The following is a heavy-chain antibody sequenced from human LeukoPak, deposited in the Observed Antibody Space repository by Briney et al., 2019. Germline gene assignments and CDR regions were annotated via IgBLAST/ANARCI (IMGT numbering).Heavy chain of an antibody. J-gene: IGHJ1*01. D-gene: IGHD2-21*02. CDR1: GFTFSCYA. CDR2: ISYDGSNK. CDR3: ARGPIYREVNCGGDCQQPEYFQH. Sequence: GGSLRLSCAASGFTFSCYAMHWVRQAPGKGLEWVAVISYDGSNKYYADSVKGRFTISRDNSKNTLYLQMNSLRAEDTAVYYCARGPIYREVNCGGDCQQPEYFQHWGQGTLVTVSS. V-gene: IGHV3-30-3*01.